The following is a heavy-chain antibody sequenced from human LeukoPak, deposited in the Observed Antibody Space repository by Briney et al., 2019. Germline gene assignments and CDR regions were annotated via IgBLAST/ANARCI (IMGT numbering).Heavy chain of an antibody. CDR3: AREIQLWLRPFDY. CDR2: IYYSGST. CDR1: GGSISSYY. D-gene: IGHD5-18*01. V-gene: IGHV4-59*01. J-gene: IGHJ4*02. Sequence: PSETLSLTCTVSGGSISSYYWSWIRQPPGKGLEWIGYIYYSGSTNYNPSLKSRVTISVDTSKNQFSLKLSSVTAADTAVYYCAREIQLWLRPFDYWGQGTLVTVSS.